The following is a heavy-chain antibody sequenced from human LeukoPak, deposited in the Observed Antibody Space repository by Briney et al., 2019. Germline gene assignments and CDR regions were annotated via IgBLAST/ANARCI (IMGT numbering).Heavy chain of an antibody. CDR2: ISYDGSNK. Sequence: PGGSLRLSCAASGFTFSSYGMHWVRQAPGKGLEWVAVISYDGSNKHYADSVKGRFTISRDNSKNTLYLQMNSLRAEDTAVYYCAKDGGYDYLWRGTRDYFDYWGQGTLVTVSS. CDR1: GFTFSSYG. V-gene: IGHV3-30*18. CDR3: AKDGGYDYLWRGTRDYFDY. D-gene: IGHD5-12*01. J-gene: IGHJ4*02.